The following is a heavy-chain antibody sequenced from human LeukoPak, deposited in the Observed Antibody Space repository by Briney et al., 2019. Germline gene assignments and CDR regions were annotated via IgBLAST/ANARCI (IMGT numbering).Heavy chain of an antibody. V-gene: IGHV4-59*01. D-gene: IGHD3-9*01. J-gene: IGHJ4*02. CDR2: IYYSGST. CDR3: ARYHQYYDILTGYYNPYYFDY. Sequence: SETLSLICTVSGGSISSYYWSWIRQPPGKGLEWIGYIYYSGSTNYNPSLKSRVTISVDTSKNQFSLKLSSVTAADTAVYYCARYHQYYDILTGYYNPYYFDYWGQGTLVTVSS. CDR1: GGSISSYY.